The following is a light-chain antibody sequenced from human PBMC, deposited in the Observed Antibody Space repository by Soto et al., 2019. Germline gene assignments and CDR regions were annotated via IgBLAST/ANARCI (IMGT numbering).Light chain of an antibody. CDR2: EDR. Sequence: SYELTQPPSVSVSPGQTASLTCSGDALSKQYAYWYQQKPGQAPVVVMYEDRQRPSGIPDRFSGSSSGTTVTLTISGVQAEDEADYYCQSTDSSGTQYVFGPGTKVTVL. CDR3: QSTDSSGTQYV. V-gene: IGLV3-25*03. CDR1: ALSKQY. J-gene: IGLJ1*01.